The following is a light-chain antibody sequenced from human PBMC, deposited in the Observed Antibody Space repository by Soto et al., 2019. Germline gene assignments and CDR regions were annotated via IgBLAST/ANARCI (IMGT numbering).Light chain of an antibody. Sequence: TQSPGSLSLSPGESATISCRAIQNVSSIYLAWYQQKPGQAPRLLIFEASTRATGIPARFSGSGSGTEFTLTISSLQSEDFAVYYCQQYNKWPPITFGQGTRLEIK. CDR3: QQYNKWPPIT. J-gene: IGKJ5*01. V-gene: IGKV3-15*01. CDR2: EAS. CDR1: QNVSSIY.